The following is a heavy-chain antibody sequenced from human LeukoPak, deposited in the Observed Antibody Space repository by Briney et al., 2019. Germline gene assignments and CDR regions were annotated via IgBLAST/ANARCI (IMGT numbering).Heavy chain of an antibody. V-gene: IGHV1-46*01. D-gene: IGHD3-3*01. CDR1: GYTFTSYY. J-gene: IGHJ4*02. Sequence: ASVKVSCKASGYTFTSYYMHWVRQAPGQGLEWMGIINPSGGSTSYAQKFQGRVTMTRDTSTSTVYMELSSLRSEDTAVYYCARGWPALLYDFWSGFDYWGQGTLVTVSS. CDR3: ARGWPALLYDFWSGFDY. CDR2: INPSGGST.